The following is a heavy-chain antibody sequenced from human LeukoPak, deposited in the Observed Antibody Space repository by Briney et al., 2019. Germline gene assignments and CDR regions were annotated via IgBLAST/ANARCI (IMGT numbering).Heavy chain of an antibody. CDR2: ISGSGGST. CDR1: GFTFSSYA. CDR3: AKPKPRCSGGSCYSPFDY. J-gene: IGHJ4*02. V-gene: IGHV3-23*01. D-gene: IGHD2-15*01. Sequence: GGSLRLSCAASGFTFSSYAMSWVRQAPGKGLEWVSAISGSGGSTYYADSVKGRFTISRDNSKNTLYLQMNSLRAVDTAVYYCAKPKPRCSGGSCYSPFDYWGQGTLVTVSS.